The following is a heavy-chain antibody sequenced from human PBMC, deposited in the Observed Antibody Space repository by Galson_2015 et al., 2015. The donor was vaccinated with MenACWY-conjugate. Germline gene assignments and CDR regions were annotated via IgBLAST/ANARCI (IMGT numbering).Heavy chain of an antibody. Sequence: SLRLSCAAPGFTVSSNYMSWVRQAPGKGLEWVSIIYSGGYTYYADSVKGRFTISRDNFKNTLYLQMNNLRAEDTAVYYCARQIQQLATPYWDVDLGGRGSRVTVSS. CDR1: GFTVSSNY. CDR3: ARQIQQLATPYWDVDL. V-gene: IGHV3-53*01. J-gene: IGHJ2*01. D-gene: IGHD6-13*01. CDR2: IYSGGYT.